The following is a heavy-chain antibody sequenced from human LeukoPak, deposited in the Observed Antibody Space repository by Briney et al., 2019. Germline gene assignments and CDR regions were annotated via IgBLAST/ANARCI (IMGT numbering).Heavy chain of an antibody. V-gene: IGHV3-30-3*01. CDR3: ARDQSSGFDY. CDR2: ISYDGSNK. D-gene: IGHD6-19*01. CDR1: GFTFSSYA. J-gene: IGHJ4*02. Sequence: GRSLSLSCAASGFTFSSYAMHWVRQAPGKGLEWVAVISYDGSNKYYADSVKGRFTISRDNSKNTLYLQMNSLRAEDTAVYYCARDQSSGFDYWGQGTLVTVSS.